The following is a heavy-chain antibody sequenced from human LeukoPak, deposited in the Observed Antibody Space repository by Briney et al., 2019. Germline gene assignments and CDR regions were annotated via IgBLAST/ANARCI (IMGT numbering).Heavy chain of an antibody. CDR1: GFTFSTYS. CDR2: ISGSSDYI. J-gene: IGHJ6*02. CDR3: ARSAVGGYSYYYYYYGMDV. D-gene: IGHD5-18*01. V-gene: IGHV3-21*01. Sequence: GGSLRLSCAASGFTFSTYSMNWVRQAPGKGLEWVSAISGSSDYIYYADSVKGRFTISRDNAKNSLFLQMNSLRAEDTAVYYCARSAVGGYSYYYYYYGMDVWGQGTTVTVSS.